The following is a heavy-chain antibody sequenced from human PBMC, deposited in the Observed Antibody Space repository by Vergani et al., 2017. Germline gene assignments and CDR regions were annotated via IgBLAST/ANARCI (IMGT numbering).Heavy chain of an antibody. CDR2: ISAYSGNT. Sequence: QVQLVQSGAEVKKPGASVKVSCKASGYTFTSYGISWVRQAPGQGLECMGWISAYSGNTNYAQKLQGRVTMTTDTSTSTAYMELRSLRSDDTAVYYCARDPDIVVVPAAPYYYYYYGMDVWGQGTTVTVSS. V-gene: IGHV1-18*04. CDR3: ARDPDIVVVPAAPYYYYYYGMDV. D-gene: IGHD2-2*01. J-gene: IGHJ6*02. CDR1: GYTFTSYG.